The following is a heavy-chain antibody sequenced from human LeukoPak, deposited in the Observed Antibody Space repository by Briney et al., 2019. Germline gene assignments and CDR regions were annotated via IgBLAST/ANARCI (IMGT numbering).Heavy chain of an antibody. CDR3: ARVTNYYYMDV. Sequence: GASVKVSCKASAYTFTDYYIHWVRQAPGQGLEWMGWINPNTGDTHYAQKILGRVTTTRDTSVSTAYMELSRLTSDDTAVYYCARVTNYYYMDVWGKGTTVTVSS. V-gene: IGHV1-2*02. D-gene: IGHD1-14*01. CDR1: AYTFTDYY. CDR2: INPNTGDT. J-gene: IGHJ6*03.